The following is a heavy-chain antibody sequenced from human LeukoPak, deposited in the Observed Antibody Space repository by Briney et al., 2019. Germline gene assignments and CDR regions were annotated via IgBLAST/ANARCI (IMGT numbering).Heavy chain of an antibody. Sequence: PGGSLRLSCAASGFTFSSYWMSWVRQAPGKGLEWVANIKQDGSEKYYVDSVKGRFTISRDNAKNSLYLQMNSLRAEDTAVYYCARESYSSSWYRVYYYYGMDVWGKGTTVTVSS. CDR3: ARESYSSSWYRVYYYYGMDV. V-gene: IGHV3-7*03. J-gene: IGHJ6*04. D-gene: IGHD6-13*01. CDR1: GFTFSSYW. CDR2: IKQDGSEK.